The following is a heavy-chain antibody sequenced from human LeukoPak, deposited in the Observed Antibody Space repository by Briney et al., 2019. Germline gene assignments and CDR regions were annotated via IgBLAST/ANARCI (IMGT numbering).Heavy chain of an antibody. J-gene: IGHJ4*02. Sequence: PGGSLRLSCAASGFTFSDYYMSWIRQAPGKGLEWVSYISSSGSTIYYADSVKGRFTISRDNAKNSLYLQMNSLRAEDTAVYYYARVKIDYGGNSVPDYWGQGTLVTVSS. D-gene: IGHD4-23*01. CDR2: ISSSGSTI. CDR3: ARVKIDYGGNSVPDY. V-gene: IGHV3-11*04. CDR1: GFTFSDYY.